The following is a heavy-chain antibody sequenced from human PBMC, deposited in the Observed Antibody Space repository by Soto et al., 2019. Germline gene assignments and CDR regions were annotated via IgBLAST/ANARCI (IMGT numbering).Heavy chain of an antibody. D-gene: IGHD2-2*01. CDR3: ARVRYCSSTSCRVDYYYYGMDV. J-gene: IGHJ6*02. V-gene: IGHV1-69*01. CDR2: IIPLFGTA. Sequence: QVQLVQSGAEVKKPGSSVTVSCKASGGTFSSYAISWVRQAPGQGLEWMGGIIPLFGTANYAQKCQGRVTITADESTSTAYMELSSLSSEDTAVYYCARVRYCSSTSCRVDYYYYGMDVWGQGTTVTVSS. CDR1: GGTFSSYA.